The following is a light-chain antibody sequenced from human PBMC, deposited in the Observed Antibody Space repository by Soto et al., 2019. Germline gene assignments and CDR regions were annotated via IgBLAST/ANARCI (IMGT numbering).Light chain of an antibody. V-gene: IGKV1-9*01. CDR3: QQVKTYPLT. J-gene: IGKJ4*01. CDR1: QDISSH. CDR2: AAS. Sequence: DIQLTQFPSFLSASVGDRVTITCRASQDISSHLAWYQQKPGKAPKLLIYAASTLQSGVPSGFGGSGSGTEFTLTITSLQPEDFATYYCQQVKTYPLTFGGGTKVEIK.